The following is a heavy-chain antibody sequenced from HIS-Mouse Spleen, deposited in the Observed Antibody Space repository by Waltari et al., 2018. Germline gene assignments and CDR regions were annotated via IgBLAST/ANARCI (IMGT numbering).Heavy chain of an antibody. J-gene: IGHJ3*02. Sequence: QLQLQESGPGLVKPSETLSLTCTVSGGSISSSSYYWGWIRQPPGKGLEWIGSIYYSGSTYYNSSLKSRVTISVDTSKNQFSLKLSSVTAADTAVYYCARGYCSSTSCYAFDIWGQGTMVTVSS. D-gene: IGHD2-2*01. CDR3: ARGYCSSTSCYAFDI. V-gene: IGHV4-39*07. CDR2: IYYSGST. CDR1: GGSISSSSYY.